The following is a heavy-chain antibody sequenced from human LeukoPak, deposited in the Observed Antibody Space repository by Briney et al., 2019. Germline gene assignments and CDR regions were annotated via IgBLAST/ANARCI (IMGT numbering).Heavy chain of an antibody. CDR1: EFLVSSNH. CDR3: VRDGKDYGDLATLDI. J-gene: IGHJ3*02. Sequence: PGGSLRLSCAASEFLVSSNHMSWVRQAPGKGLEWVSVIYSGDRTHYADSVKGRFTISRDNSKNTVYLQMNSLRAEDTAVYYCVRDGKDYGDLATLDIWGQGTMVTVSS. D-gene: IGHD4-17*01. CDR2: IYSGDRT. V-gene: IGHV3-53*01.